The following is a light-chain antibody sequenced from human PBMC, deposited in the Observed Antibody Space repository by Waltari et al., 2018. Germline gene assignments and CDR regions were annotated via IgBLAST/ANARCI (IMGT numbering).Light chain of an antibody. Sequence: EIVLTQSPGTASLSPGEIVTLSCRASQRVGSSSLAWYQQKPGQAPRLVIYRASRRATGIPDRFSGSGSGTDFSLTISRLEPEDFAVYYCQQHGTLPATFGQGTKVEIK. V-gene: IGKV3-20*01. CDR1: QRVGSSS. CDR3: QQHGTLPAT. CDR2: RAS. J-gene: IGKJ1*01.